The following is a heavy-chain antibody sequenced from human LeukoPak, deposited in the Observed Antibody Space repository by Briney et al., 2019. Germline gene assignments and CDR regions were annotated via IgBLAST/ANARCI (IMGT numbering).Heavy chain of an antibody. CDR2: ISPTSHT. CDR3: ATDTYGGPVH. CDR1: GFTFSHSS. V-gene: IGHV3-48*02. D-gene: IGHD2-21*01. Sequence: GGSLRPSCAASGFTFSHSSMNWVRQGPGKGLEWLSYISPTSHTLYADSVKGRFTISRDNAKNSLYLQMTSLKDEDTAVYYCATDTYGGPVHWGQGPLVTVSS. J-gene: IGHJ4*02.